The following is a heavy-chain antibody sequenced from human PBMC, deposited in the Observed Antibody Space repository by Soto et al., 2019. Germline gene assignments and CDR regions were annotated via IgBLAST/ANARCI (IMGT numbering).Heavy chain of an antibody. CDR2: ISSGSTTI. Sequence: GGSLRLSGAASGFTFSDYSMHWVRQAPGKGLEWVSYISSGSTTIYYADSVKGRFTISRDNAKNSLYLQMNSLRAEDTAVYYCATYSSSWYVWDYWGQGTLVTVSS. V-gene: IGHV3-48*01. J-gene: IGHJ4*02. CDR1: GFTFSDYS. D-gene: IGHD6-13*01. CDR3: ATYSSSWYVWDY.